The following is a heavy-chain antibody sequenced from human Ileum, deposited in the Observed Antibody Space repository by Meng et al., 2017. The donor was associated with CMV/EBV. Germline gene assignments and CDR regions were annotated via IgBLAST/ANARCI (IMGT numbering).Heavy chain of an antibody. J-gene: IGHJ4*02. CDR3: ARGESRGYYYFDY. CDR2: ISPSGNI. D-gene: IGHD3-22*01. Sequence: QVPLQDSGPGRVRPSETLSLTCTVSGDSISNYFWSWIRQPAGKKLEWIGRISPSGNINYIPSLKGRVTMSLDTSNNQIFLNLTSVTAADTALYYCARGESRGYYYFDYWGQGILVTVSS. V-gene: IGHV4-4*07. CDR1: GDSISNYF.